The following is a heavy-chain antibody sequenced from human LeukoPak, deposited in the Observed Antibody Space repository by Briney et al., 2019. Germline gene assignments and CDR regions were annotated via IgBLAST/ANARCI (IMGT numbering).Heavy chain of an antibody. CDR3: ARVTGSSWSENYYYMDV. Sequence: GASVKVSCKASGYTFTSYGISWVRQAPGQGLEWMGWTSAYNGNTNYAQKLQGRVTMTTDTSTSTAYMELRSLRSDDTAVYYCARVTGSSWSENYYYMDVWGKGTTVTVSS. CDR2: TSAYNGNT. CDR1: GYTFTSYG. D-gene: IGHD6-13*01. J-gene: IGHJ6*03. V-gene: IGHV1-18*01.